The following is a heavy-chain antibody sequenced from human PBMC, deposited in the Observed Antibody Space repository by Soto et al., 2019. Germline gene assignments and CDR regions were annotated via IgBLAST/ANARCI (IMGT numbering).Heavy chain of an antibody. CDR3: ARDKITGLFDY. J-gene: IGHJ4*02. V-gene: IGHV4-34*01. CDR1: GGSFSGYD. Sequence: QVQLQQWGAGLLKPSETLSLTCAVYGGSFSGYDWTWLRQPPGTGLEWIGEINHSGSRHYNPSLKSRVTISVDTSKNQFSLKLTSVTAADTAVYYCARDKITGLFDYWCQGTLVTVSS. CDR2: INHSGSR. D-gene: IGHD2-8*02.